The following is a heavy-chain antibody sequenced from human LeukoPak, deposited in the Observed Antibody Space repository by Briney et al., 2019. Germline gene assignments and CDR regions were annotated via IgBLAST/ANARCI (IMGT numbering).Heavy chain of an antibody. CDR2: IRSKAYGGTT. D-gene: IGHD3-10*01. CDR1: GFTFGIYA. Sequence: GGSLRLSCTASGFTFGIYAMSWLRPAPGKGLEWVGFIRSKAYGGTTEYAASVKGRFTISRDDSKSIAYLQMNSLKTEDTAVYYCPTGPFDYYGSASYLANGMDVWGQGTTVTVSS. J-gene: IGHJ6*02. V-gene: IGHV3-49*03. CDR3: PTGPFDYYGSASYLANGMDV.